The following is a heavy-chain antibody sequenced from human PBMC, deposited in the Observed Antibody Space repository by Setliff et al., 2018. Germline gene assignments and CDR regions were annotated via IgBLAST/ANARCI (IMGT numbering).Heavy chain of an antibody. CDR2: IYAGEAT. D-gene: IGHD2-2*01. CDR3: ARAIVVVPPNALKVYSDH. Sequence: SETLSLTCTVSGDSISNYYWIRQTAGKGLEWIGSIYAGEATYYNPSLESRVVISVDSSKKRFSLKVSSVTAADTAVYYCARAIVVVPPNALKVYSDHWGPGVQVTVSS. CDR1: GDSISNYY. V-gene: IGHV4-4*07. J-gene: IGHJ4*02.